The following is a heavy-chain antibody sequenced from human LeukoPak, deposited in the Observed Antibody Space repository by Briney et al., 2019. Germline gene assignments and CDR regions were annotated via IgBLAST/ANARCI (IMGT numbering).Heavy chain of an antibody. D-gene: IGHD5-24*01. CDR2: IYHSGNT. CDR1: DYSISSGYY. V-gene: IGHV4-38-2*01. Sequence: PSETLSLTCAVSDYSISSGYYWGWIRQATGKGLEWIGSIYHSGNTYYNPSLKSRFTISIDTSKNQFFLKVNSVTAADTATYYCARQGNGYSRVDYWGQGTLVTVSS. J-gene: IGHJ4*02. CDR3: ARQGNGYSRVDY.